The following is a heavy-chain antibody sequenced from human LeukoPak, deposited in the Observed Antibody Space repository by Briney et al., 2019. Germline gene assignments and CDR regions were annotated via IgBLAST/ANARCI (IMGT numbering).Heavy chain of an antibody. Sequence: SVKVSCKASGGTFSSYAISWVRQAPGQGLEWMGRIIPIFGTANYAQKFQGRVTITADKSTSTAYMELSSLRSEDTAVYYCARETGSSSWYAADYWGKGTLVTVS. CDR1: GGTFSSYA. CDR2: IIPIFGTA. J-gene: IGHJ4*02. D-gene: IGHD6-13*01. CDR3: ARETGSSSWYAADY. V-gene: IGHV1-69*06.